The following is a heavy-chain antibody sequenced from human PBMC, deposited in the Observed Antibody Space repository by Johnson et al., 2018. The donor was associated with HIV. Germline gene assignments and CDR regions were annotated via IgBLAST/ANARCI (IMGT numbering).Heavy chain of an antibody. J-gene: IGHJ3*02. V-gene: IGHV3-30*04. CDR1: GFTFSSYA. CDR3: ARASVSSPRYSSSSDDAFDI. CDR2: ISYDGSNK. D-gene: IGHD6-6*01. Sequence: QVQLVESGGGVVQPGRSLRLSCAASGFTFSSYAMHWVRQAPGKGLEWVAVISYDGSNKYYADSVKGRFTISRDNSKNTLYLQMNRLRAEDTAVYYCARASVSSPRYSSSSDDAFDIWGQGTMVTVSS.